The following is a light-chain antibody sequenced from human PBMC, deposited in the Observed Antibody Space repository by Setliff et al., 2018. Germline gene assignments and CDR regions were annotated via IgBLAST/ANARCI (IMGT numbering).Light chain of an antibody. Sequence: QSVLAQPASVSGSPGQSITISCTGTSSDVGGYNYVSWCQQHPGKVPKLMIYDVSNRPSGVSNRFSGSKSGNTASLTISGLQTEDEADYYCSSYTNSATYVFGTGTKGTVL. V-gene: IGLV2-14*03. CDR1: SSDVGGYNY. J-gene: IGLJ1*01. CDR3: SSYTNSATYV. CDR2: DVS.